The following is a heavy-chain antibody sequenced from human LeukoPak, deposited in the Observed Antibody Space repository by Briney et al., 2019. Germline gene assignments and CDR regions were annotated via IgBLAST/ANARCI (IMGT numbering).Heavy chain of an antibody. D-gene: IGHD2-15*01. CDR3: ARAGYCSRGICYSFDY. V-gene: IGHV3-7*03. CDR1: GFSFSNYW. J-gene: IGHJ4*02. CDR2: INQNGGQS. Sequence: GGSLRLSCEASGFSFSNYWMTWVRQAPGKGLEWVADINQNGGQSYYVDSVKGRFTLSRDNAKNSLYLQMDSLRAEDAAVYYCARAGYCSRGICYSFDYWGQGTLVTVSS.